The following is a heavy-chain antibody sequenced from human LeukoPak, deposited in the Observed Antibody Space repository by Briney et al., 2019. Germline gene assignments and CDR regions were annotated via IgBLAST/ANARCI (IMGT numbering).Heavy chain of an antibody. Sequence: SVKVSCKASGGTFSSYAISWVRQAPGQGLEWMGGIIPIFGTANYAQKFQGRVTITADESTSTAYMELSSLRSEDTAVYYCARVGDYYDSSGYYDLAFDYWSQGTLVTVSS. V-gene: IGHV1-69*13. D-gene: IGHD3-22*01. CDR1: GGTFSSYA. J-gene: IGHJ4*02. CDR2: IIPIFGTA. CDR3: ARVGDYYDSSGYYDLAFDY.